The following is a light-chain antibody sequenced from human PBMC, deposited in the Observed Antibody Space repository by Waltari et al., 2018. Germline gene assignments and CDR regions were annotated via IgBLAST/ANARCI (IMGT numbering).Light chain of an antibody. CDR1: QSVTSSH. V-gene: IGKV3-20*01. J-gene: IGKJ1*01. CDR3: QQYGSSPRT. Sequence: EIVLTQSPGTLSLSPGESATLPCRASQSVTSSHLAWYQQKPGQAPRLLIYGASSRATAIPDRFSGSGSGTDFTLTISRLEAEDFAVYYCQQYGSSPRTFGQGTKVEIK. CDR2: GAS.